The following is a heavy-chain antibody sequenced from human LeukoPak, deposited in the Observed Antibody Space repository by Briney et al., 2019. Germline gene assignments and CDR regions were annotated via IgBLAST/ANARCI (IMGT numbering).Heavy chain of an antibody. J-gene: IGHJ4*02. CDR3: AREFGYTYGLGN. Sequence: ASVIVSCKASGYSFTGYGISWVRQAPGQGLEWMGWISTYNGNTNYAQKLQGRVTITTDTSTSTAYMELRSLRSDDTAVYYCAREFGYTYGLGNWGQGTLVTVSS. D-gene: IGHD5-18*01. CDR2: ISTYNGNT. V-gene: IGHV1-18*01. CDR1: GYSFTGYG.